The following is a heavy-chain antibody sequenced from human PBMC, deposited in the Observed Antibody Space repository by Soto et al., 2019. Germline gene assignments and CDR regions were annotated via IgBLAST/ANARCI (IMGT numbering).Heavy chain of an antibody. V-gene: IGHV4-59*08. CDR3: ARQTAYYYYYMDV. Sequence: SETLSLTCTVSGGSISSYYWSWIRQPPGKGLEWIGYIYYSGSTNYNPSLKSRVTISVDTSKNQFSLKLSSVTAADTAVYYCARQTAYYYYYMDVWGKGTTVTVSS. CDR1: GGSISSYY. CDR2: IYYSGST. J-gene: IGHJ6*03.